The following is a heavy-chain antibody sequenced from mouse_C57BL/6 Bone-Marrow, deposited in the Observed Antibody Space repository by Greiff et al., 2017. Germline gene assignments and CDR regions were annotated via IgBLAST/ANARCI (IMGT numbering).Heavy chain of an antibody. J-gene: IGHJ1*01. CDR3: ARPTTAPYWYFDV. CDR2: ISSGGSYT. CDR1: GFTFSSYA. V-gene: IGHV5-9-3*01. D-gene: IGHD1-2*01. Sequence: EVKLVESGGGLVKPGGSLKLSCAASGFTFSSYAMSWVRQTPEKRLEWVATISSGGSYTYYPASVKGRFTISRDYAKSTLYLQRSSLRSEDTAMYYCARPTTAPYWYFDVWGAETTVTVSS.